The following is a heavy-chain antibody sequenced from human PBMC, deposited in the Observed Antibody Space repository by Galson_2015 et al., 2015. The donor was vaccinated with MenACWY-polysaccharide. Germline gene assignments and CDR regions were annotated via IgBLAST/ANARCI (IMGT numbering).Heavy chain of an antibody. CDR2: ISSSSSYI. V-gene: IGHV3-21*01. J-gene: IGHJ5*02. D-gene: IGHD3-10*01. CDR1: GFTFSSYS. CDR3: ARARGSTFDP. Sequence: SLRLSCAASGFTFSSYSMNWVRQAPGKGLEWVSSISSSSSYIYYADSVKGRFTISRDNAKNSLYLQMNSLRAEDTAAYYCARARGSTFDPWGQGTLVTVSS.